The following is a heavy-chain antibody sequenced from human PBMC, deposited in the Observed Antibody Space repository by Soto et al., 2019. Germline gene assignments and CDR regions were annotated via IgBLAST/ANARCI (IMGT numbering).Heavy chain of an antibody. D-gene: IGHD6-13*01. CDR3: ARAIAAGYNWFDP. V-gene: IGHV4-30-2*01. CDR1: GGSISSGGYS. J-gene: IGHJ5*02. Sequence: TSETLSLTCAVSGGSISSGGYSWSWIRQPPGKGLEWIGYIYHSGSTYYNPSLKSRVTISVDRSKNQFSLKLSSVTAADTAVYYCARAIAAGYNWFDPWGQGTLVTVSS. CDR2: IYHSGST.